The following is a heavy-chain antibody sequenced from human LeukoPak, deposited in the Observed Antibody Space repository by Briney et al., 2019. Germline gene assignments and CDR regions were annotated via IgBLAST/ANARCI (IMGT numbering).Heavy chain of an antibody. Sequence: GGSLRLSCAASGFTFSRYWIHWVRQAPGKGLEWVSRINPDGSTTTYADSVKGRFTISRDNAKNTVYLQMSSLRAEDTAIYYCAIDRYSSSNYFDHWGRGTLVTVSS. D-gene: IGHD6-13*01. CDR1: GFTFSRYW. J-gene: IGHJ4*02. CDR2: INPDGSTT. V-gene: IGHV3-74*01. CDR3: AIDRYSSSNYFDH.